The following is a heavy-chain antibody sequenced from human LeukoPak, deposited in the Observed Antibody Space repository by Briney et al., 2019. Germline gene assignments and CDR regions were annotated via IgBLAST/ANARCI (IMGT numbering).Heavy chain of an antibody. J-gene: IGHJ3*02. CDR1: GFTFSSYG. CDR3: ACDLRPSYGDPRGGAFDI. CDR2: ISYDGSNK. V-gene: IGHV3-30*03. Sequence: GGSLRLSCAASGFTFSSYGMHWVRQAPGKGLEWVAVISYDGSNKYYADSVKGRFTISRDNSNNTLYLQMNSLRAEDTAVYYCACDLRPSYGDPRGGAFDIWGQGTMVTVSS. D-gene: IGHD4-17*01.